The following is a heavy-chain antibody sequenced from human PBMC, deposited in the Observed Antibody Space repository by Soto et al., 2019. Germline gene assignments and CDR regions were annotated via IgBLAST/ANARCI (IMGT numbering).Heavy chain of an antibody. Sequence: QVQLQESGPGLVKPSQTLSLTCTVSGGSITSGGYCWTWIRQHPVKGLEWMGHIYYSGSTSYNPSLKSRVPISIDTSKNQFSLKLTSVTAADTAVYYCARDGDYFGSGSPPLLSRWGQGTLVTVSS. J-gene: IGHJ4*02. V-gene: IGHV4-31*03. CDR3: ARDGDYFGSGSPPLLSR. D-gene: IGHD3-10*01. CDR1: GGSITSGGYC. CDR2: IYYSGST.